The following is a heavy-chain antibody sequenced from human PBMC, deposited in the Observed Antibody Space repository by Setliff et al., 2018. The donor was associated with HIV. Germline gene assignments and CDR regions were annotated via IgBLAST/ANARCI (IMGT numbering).Heavy chain of an antibody. CDR3: WVHGGAYAFDF. D-gene: IGHD2-21*01. CDR1: GGSISSYY. J-gene: IGHJ3*01. Sequence: ASETLSLTCTVSGGSISSYYWSWIRQTAGKGLEWIGHTYKRGITNYNPSLKSRVTISSDASRKQFFLRLSSVTVADTAVYFCWVHGGAYAFDFWGPGTTVTVSS. V-gene: IGHV4-4*07. CDR2: TYKRGIT.